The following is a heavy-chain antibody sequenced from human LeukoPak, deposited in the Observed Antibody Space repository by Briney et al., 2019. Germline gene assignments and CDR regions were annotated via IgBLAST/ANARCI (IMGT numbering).Heavy chain of an antibody. D-gene: IGHD3-10*02. CDR3: GRDGDRVRGVIDY. CDR2: INSDGSST. V-gene: IGHV3-74*01. CDR1: GFTFSSNW. J-gene: IGHJ4*02. Sequence: GGSLRLSCAASGFTFSSNWMHWVRQAPGKGLVWVSRINSDGSSTSYADSVKGRFTISRDNAKNTLYLQMNSLRAEDTAVYYCGRDGDRVRGVIDYWGQGTLVTVSS.